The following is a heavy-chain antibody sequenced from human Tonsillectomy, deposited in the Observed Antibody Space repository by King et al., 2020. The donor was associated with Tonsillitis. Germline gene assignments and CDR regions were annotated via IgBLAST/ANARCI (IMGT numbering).Heavy chain of an antibody. V-gene: IGHV4-61*02. J-gene: IGHJ4*02. CDR2: IYTSGST. Sequence: QLQESGPGLVKPSQTLSLTCTVSGGSISSGNYYWSWIRQPAGKGLEWIGRIYTSGSTSYNPSLKCRLTISVDTSKKQFSLKLSSVTAADTAITYCAGDSRGEAHFLPLDYWGQGTLVTVSS. CDR1: GGSISSGNYY. D-gene: IGHD3-10*01. CDR3: AGDSRGEAHFLPLDY.